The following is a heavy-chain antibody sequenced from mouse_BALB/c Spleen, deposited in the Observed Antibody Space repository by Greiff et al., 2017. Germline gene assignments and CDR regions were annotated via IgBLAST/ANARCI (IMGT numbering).Heavy chain of an antibody. CDR3: ARAGDYYAMDY. CDR2: IWAGGST. Sequence: VKVVESGPGLVAPSQSLSITCTVSGFSLTSYGVHWVSQPPGKGLEWLGVIWAGGSTNYNSALMSRLSISKDNSKSHVFLKMNSLQTDDTAMYYCARAGDYYAMDYWGQGTSVTVSS. CDR1: GFSLTSYG. V-gene: IGHV2-9*02. J-gene: IGHJ4*01.